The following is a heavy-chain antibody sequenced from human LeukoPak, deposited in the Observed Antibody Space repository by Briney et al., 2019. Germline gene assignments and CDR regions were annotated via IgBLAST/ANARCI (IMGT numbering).Heavy chain of an antibody. CDR2: ISRDGGST. V-gene: IGHV3-43*02. Sequence: GGSLRLSCAASGFTFDDYAMHWVRHAPGKGLEWVSLISRDGGSTYYADSVKGRFTISRDNSKNSLYLQMNSLRTEDTALYYCAEDILSWYQLLFGDAFDIWGQGTMVTVSS. CDR1: GFTFDDYA. J-gene: IGHJ3*02. CDR3: AEDILSWYQLLFGDAFDI. D-gene: IGHD2-2*01.